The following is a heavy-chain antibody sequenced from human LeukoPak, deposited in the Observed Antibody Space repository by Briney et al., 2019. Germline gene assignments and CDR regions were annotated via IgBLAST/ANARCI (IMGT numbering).Heavy chain of an antibody. Sequence: ASVKVSCKASGYTFTSYGISWVRQAPGQGLEWMGWISAYNGNTNYAQKLQGRVTMTTDTSTSTAYMELRSLRSDDTAVYYCARDVHKSGPALYAQLRFLEWLNWFDPWGQGTLVTVSS. CDR1: GYTFTSYG. J-gene: IGHJ5*02. CDR3: ARDVHKSGPALYAQLRFLEWLNWFDP. CDR2: ISAYNGNT. D-gene: IGHD3-3*01. V-gene: IGHV1-18*01.